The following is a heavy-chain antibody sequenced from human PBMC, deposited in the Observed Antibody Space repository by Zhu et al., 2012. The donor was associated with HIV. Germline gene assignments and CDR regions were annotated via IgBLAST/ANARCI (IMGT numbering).Heavy chain of an antibody. CDR2: INWNGIST. V-gene: IGHV3-20*04. CDR1: GFTSDDYA. J-gene: IGHJ3*02. CDR3: ARSRGGNYLGYDAFDI. Sequence: EVQLVESGGGVARPGGSLRLSCADSGFTSDDYAMSWVRQTPGKGLEWVSGINWNGISTGYADSVKGRFTIFRDNAKNSLYLQMNSLSAEDTAFYYCARSRGGNYLGYDAFDIWAKGQWSPSLQ. D-gene: IGHD3-3*01.